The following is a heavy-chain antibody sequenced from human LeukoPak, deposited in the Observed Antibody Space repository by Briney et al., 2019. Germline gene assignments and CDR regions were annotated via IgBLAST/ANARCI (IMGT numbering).Heavy chain of an antibody. V-gene: IGHV4-34*01. CDR1: GGSFSGYY. J-gene: IGHJ4*02. D-gene: IGHD2-15*01. Sequence: PSETLSLTCAVYGGSFSGYYWSWIRQPPGKGLEWIGEINHSGSTNYNPSLKSRVTISVDTSKNQFSLKLSSVTAADTAVYYCARGGRSSEGCWGQGTLVTVSS. CDR2: INHSGST. CDR3: ARGGRSSEGC.